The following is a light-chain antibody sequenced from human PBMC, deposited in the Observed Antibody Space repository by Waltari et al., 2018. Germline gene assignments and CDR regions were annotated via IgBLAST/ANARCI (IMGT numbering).Light chain of an antibody. V-gene: IGLV1-44*01. CDR2: SNY. J-gene: IGLJ3*02. CDR3: AAWDDSLNGWV. Sequence: QSVLTQPPSASGTPGQRVTISCSGSSPNIGPNTVNWYQQLPGTAPKLLIYSNYQRPSGVPERYSGSKSGTSASLAISGLQSEDEADYYCAAWDDSLNGWVFGGGTKLTVL. CDR1: SPNIGPNT.